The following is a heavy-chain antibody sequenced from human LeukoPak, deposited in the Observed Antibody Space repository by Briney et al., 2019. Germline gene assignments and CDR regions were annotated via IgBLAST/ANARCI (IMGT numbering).Heavy chain of an antibody. CDR2: IYSGGST. V-gene: IGHV3-53*01. CDR1: GFTVSNNY. Sequence: GGSLRLSCAASGFTVSNNYMNWVRQAPGKGLEWVSLIYSGGSTYYADSVKGRFTISRDNSKNTLYLQKNSLRAEDTAVYYCARGRHVVVPAAILPFEYWGQGTLVTVSS. J-gene: IGHJ4*02. CDR3: ARGRHVVVPAAILPFEY. D-gene: IGHD2-2*01.